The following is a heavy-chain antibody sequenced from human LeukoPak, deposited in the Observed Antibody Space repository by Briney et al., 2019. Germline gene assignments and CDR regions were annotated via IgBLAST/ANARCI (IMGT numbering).Heavy chain of an antibody. Sequence: SETLSLTCAVYGGSFSGYYWSWIRQPPGKGLEWIGEINHSGSTNYNPSLKSRVTISVDTSKNQFSLKLSSVTAADTAVYYCARVGNSGSYSAFDYWGQGTLVTVSS. CDR3: ARVGNSGSYSAFDY. CDR2: INHSGST. CDR1: GGSFSGYY. V-gene: IGHV4-34*01. D-gene: IGHD1-26*01. J-gene: IGHJ4*02.